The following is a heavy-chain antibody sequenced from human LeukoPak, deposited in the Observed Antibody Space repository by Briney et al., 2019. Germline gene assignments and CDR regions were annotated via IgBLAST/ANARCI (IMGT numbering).Heavy chain of an antibody. D-gene: IGHD3-10*01. Sequence: GGSLRLSCAASGFTFSSYWMSWVRQAPGKGLEWVANIKQDGSEKYYVDSVKGRFTISRDNAKSSLYLQMNSLRAEDTAVYYCARDGYYYGSGSYYNYYYGMDVWGQGTTVTVSS. CDR2: IKQDGSEK. J-gene: IGHJ6*02. CDR3: ARDGYYYGSGSYYNYYYGMDV. V-gene: IGHV3-7*04. CDR1: GFTFSSYW.